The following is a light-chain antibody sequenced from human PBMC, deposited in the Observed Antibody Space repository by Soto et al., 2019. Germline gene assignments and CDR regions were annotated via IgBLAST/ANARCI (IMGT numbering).Light chain of an antibody. V-gene: IGKV2-28*01. J-gene: IGKJ5*01. CDR3: MQALQTPLT. CDR2: LVS. Sequence: DIVMTQSPLSLPVTPGEPAPISCRSSQSLLHSSGYNYVDWYLQKPGQSPQLLIYLVSNRASGVPERFSGSGSGTDFTLKISRVEAEDVGHYYCMQALQTPLTFGQGTRLEIK. CDR1: QSLLHSSGYNY.